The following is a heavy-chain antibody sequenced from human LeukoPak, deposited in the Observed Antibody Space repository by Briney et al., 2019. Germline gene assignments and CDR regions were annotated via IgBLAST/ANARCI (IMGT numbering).Heavy chain of an antibody. V-gene: IGHV1-2*02. J-gene: IGHJ4*02. Sequence: ASVKVSCKASGYTFTDYYMHWVRQAPGQGLEWMGWVNPKNGGTFYAQRYQGRITMTRDTSISTVYMELSSLISADTAAYYCAREADILTGDYKYWGQGTLVTASS. CDR3: AREADILTGDYKY. CDR1: GYTFTDYY. D-gene: IGHD3-9*01. CDR2: VNPKNGGT.